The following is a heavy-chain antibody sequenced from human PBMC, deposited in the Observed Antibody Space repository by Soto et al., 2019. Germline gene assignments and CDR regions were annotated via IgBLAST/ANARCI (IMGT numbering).Heavy chain of an antibody. V-gene: IGHV3-30*18. CDR3: AKGGMTTVMYYFDY. Sequence: QVQLVESGGGVVQPGRSLRLSCAASGFTFSNYGMNWVRQAPGKGLEWVAIISYDGSNEYYADAVKGRFSICRDNSKNTLYLQMNSLRAEDTAVYYCAKGGMTTVMYYFDYWGQGTLVTVSS. CDR1: GFTFSNYG. J-gene: IGHJ4*02. CDR2: ISYDGSNE. D-gene: IGHD4-17*01.